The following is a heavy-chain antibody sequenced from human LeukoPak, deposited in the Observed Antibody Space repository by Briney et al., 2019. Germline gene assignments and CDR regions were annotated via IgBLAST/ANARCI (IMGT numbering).Heavy chain of an antibody. CDR3: AKRYPGSGSYAGMGS. CDR1: GFIFSNYA. D-gene: IGHD3-10*01. V-gene: IGHV3-23*01. Sequence: PGGSLRLSCAASGFIFSNYAISWVRQGPGKGLEWVSVISGSGGTTYYADSVKGRFTISRDNSKNTLFLQMNSLRAEDTAVYYCAKRYPGSGSYAGMGSWGQGTLVTASS. J-gene: IGHJ5*02. CDR2: ISGSGGTT.